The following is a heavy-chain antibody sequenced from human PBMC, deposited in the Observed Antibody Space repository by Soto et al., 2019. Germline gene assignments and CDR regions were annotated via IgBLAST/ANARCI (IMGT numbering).Heavy chain of an antibody. Sequence: GASVTVSCKASGGTFSSYAISWVRQAPGQGLEWMGGIIPISGTANYAQKFQGRVTITADESTSTAYMELSSLRSEDTAVCYCARSQGSSTSLEIYYYYYYGMDVWGQGTTVTVSS. CDR2: IIPISGTA. CDR1: GGTFSSYA. V-gene: IGHV1-69*13. J-gene: IGHJ6*02. CDR3: ARSQGSSTSLEIYYYYYYGMDV. D-gene: IGHD2-2*01.